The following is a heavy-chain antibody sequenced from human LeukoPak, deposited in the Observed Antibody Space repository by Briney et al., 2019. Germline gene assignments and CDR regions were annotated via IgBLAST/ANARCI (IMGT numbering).Heavy chain of an antibody. V-gene: IGHV4-59*01. Sequence: PSETLSLTCTVSGGSISSYYWSWIRQPPGKGLEWIGYIYYSGSTNYNPSLKSRVTISVDTSKNQFSLKLSSVTAADTAVYYCARDRGARDTFDIWGQGTKVTVSS. D-gene: IGHD3-10*01. CDR1: GGSISSYY. CDR3: ARDRGARDTFDI. CDR2: IYYSGST. J-gene: IGHJ3*02.